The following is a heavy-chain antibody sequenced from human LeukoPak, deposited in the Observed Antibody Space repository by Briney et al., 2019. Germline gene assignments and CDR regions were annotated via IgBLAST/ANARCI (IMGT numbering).Heavy chain of an antibody. CDR2: INAGNGIT. Sequence: ASVKVSCKTSGYTFTGYYMHWVRQAPGQRLEWMGWINAGNGITTYSQEFQGRVTITRDTSASTAYMELSSLRSEDMAVYYCARGGSSWFFDYWGQGTLVTVSS. CDR1: GYTFTGYY. V-gene: IGHV1-3*03. CDR3: ARGGSSWFFDY. D-gene: IGHD6-13*01. J-gene: IGHJ4*02.